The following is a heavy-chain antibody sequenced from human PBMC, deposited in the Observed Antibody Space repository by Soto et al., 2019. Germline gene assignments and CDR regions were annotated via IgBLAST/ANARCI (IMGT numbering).Heavy chain of an antibody. D-gene: IGHD1-26*01. CDR1: GFSLITGVG. CDR3: TQIYGSGSWGWYFHS. Sequence: QITLKESGPSLVRPTETLTLTCTFSGFSLITGVGVGWVRQPPGKALEWLAVIFWDKNDYYRPSLQTRVTISQDTSEDQVFLTLTNRDPEDTATYFCTQIYGSGSWGWYFHSWGQGTLVTVSS. CDR2: IFWDKND. V-gene: IGHV2-5*02. J-gene: IGHJ4*02.